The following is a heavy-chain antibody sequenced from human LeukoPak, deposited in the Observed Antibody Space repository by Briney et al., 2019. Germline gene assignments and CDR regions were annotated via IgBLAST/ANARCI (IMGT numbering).Heavy chain of an antibody. V-gene: IGHV4-31*03. CDR3: ARLRAGNTNWFDP. CDR1: GGSISSGGYY. J-gene: IGHJ5*02. D-gene: IGHD1/OR15-1a*01. CDR2: IYYSGST. Sequence: PSETLSLTCTVSGGSISSGGYYWSWIRQHPGKGLEWIGHIYYSGSTYYNPSLKSRVTISVDTSKNQFSLKLSSVTAADTAVYYCARLRAGNTNWFDPWGQGTLVTVSS.